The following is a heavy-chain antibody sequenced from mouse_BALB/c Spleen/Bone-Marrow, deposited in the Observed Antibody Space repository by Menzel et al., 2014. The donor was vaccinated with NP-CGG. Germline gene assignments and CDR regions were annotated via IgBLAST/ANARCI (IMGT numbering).Heavy chain of an antibody. CDR3: ARSLYGYDWYFDV. D-gene: IGHD2-2*01. CDR1: GYTFTSYV. Sequence: EVQLHQSGPELVKPGASVKMSCKASGYTFTSYVMHWVKQKPGQGLEWIGNINPYNDNTKYNEKFKGKATLTSDKSSSTAYMELSSLTSEDSAVYYCARSLYGYDWYFDVWGAGTTVTVSS. CDR2: INPYNDNT. V-gene: IGHV1-14*01. J-gene: IGHJ1*01.